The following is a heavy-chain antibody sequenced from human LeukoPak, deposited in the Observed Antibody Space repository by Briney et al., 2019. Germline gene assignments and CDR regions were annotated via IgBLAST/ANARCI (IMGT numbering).Heavy chain of an antibody. CDR3: ANEGAASSGWYGDAFDI. D-gene: IGHD6-19*01. J-gene: IGHJ3*02. CDR2: ISGSGGST. CDR1: GFTFSSYA. Sequence: GGSLRLSCAASGFTFSSYAMSWVRQAPGKGLEWVSAISGSGGSTYYADSVKGRFTISRDNSKNTLYLQMNSLRAEDTAVYYCANEGAASSGWYGDAFDIWGQGTMVTVSS. V-gene: IGHV3-23*01.